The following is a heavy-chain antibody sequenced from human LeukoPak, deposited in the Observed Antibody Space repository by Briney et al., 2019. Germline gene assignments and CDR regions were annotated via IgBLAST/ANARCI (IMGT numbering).Heavy chain of an antibody. Sequence: SETLSLTCAVYGGSFSGYYWSWIRQPPGKGLEWIGEINHSGSTNYNPSLKSRVTISVDTSKNQFSLKLSSVTAADTAVYHCARGRITIFGVVSFGAFDIWGQGTMVTVSS. CDR3: ARGRITIFGVVSFGAFDI. J-gene: IGHJ3*02. D-gene: IGHD3-3*01. CDR1: GGSFSGYY. CDR2: INHSGST. V-gene: IGHV4-34*01.